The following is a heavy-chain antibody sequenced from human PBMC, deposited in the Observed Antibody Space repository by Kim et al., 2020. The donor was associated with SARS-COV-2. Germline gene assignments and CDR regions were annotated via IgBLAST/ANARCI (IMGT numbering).Heavy chain of an antibody. Sequence: GGSLRLSCAGSGFTFSSYWMSWVRQAPGKGLEWVANIKQDGSERYSVDSVKGRFTISRDNAKSSLYLQMNSLRVEDTAVYYCAREVAPNGFDIWGQGTMV. CDR3: AREVAPNGFDI. CDR1: GFTFSSYW. V-gene: IGHV3-7*01. CDR2: IKQDGSER. J-gene: IGHJ3*02.